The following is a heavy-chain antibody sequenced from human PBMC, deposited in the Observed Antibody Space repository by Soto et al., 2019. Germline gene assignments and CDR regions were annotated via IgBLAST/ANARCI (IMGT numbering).Heavy chain of an antibody. CDR2: IYWDVEQ. J-gene: IGHJ4*02. D-gene: IGHD6-19*01. CDR3: AHTSLKNGCAFDY. V-gene: IGHV2-5*02. CDR1: GIPFSTKEGA. Sequence: QITLKESGPTLVKPTQTLTLTSTFPGIPFSTKEGAVGWIRQPPGKGLECLAPIYWDVEQRSRPSLRTRITINKDTSKNQVFLTMANTDPVDTATVFCAHTSLKNGCAFDYWGQGTLVTVSS.